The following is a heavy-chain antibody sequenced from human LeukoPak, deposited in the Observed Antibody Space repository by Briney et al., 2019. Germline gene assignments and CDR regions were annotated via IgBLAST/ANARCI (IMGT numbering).Heavy chain of an antibody. V-gene: IGHV4-34*01. CDR1: GGSFSGYY. CDR3: ARASLIQRWFDP. D-gene: IGHD2-2*01. CDR2: INHSGST. J-gene: IGHJ5*02. Sequence: SETLSLTCAVYGGSFSGYYWSWIRQPPGKGLEWIGEINHSGSTNYNPSLKSRVTISVDTSKNQFSLKLSSVIAADTAVYYCARASLIQRWFDPWGQGTLVTVSS.